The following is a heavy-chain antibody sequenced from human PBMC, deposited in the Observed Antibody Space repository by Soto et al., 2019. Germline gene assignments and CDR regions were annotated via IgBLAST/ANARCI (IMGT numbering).Heavy chain of an antibody. D-gene: IGHD3-10*01. J-gene: IGHJ6*02. CDR2: LHSGGDT. V-gene: IGHV3-53*04. CDR1: GIPVSSNY. Sequence: EVQLVESGGGLVQPGGSLRLSCVASGIPVSSNYMTWVRQAPGKGLEWVSVLHSGGDTYYANSVKGRFTISRHDSTNTLFLQMNSLTAEDTAVYYCARDGPYYCASRMGVWGQGTTVTVSS. CDR3: ARDGPYYCASRMGV.